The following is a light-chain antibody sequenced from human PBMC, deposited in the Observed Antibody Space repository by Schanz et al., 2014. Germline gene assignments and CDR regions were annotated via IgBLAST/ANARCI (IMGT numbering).Light chain of an antibody. CDR1: SNDVGGYNY. V-gene: IGLV2-8*01. CDR3: NSYAGSNNVI. Sequence: QSALTQPPSASGSPGQSVTISCTGTSNDVGGYNYVSWYQQHPGKAPKVMIYEVNKRPSGVPDRFSGSKSGNTASLTVSGLQAEDEADYYCNSYAGSNNVIFGGGTKLTVL. J-gene: IGLJ2*01. CDR2: EVN.